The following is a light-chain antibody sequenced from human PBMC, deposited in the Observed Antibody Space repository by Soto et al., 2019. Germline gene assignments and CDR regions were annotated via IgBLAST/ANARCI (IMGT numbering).Light chain of an antibody. CDR2: GAS. CDR1: QSGSSN. V-gene: IGKV3D-15*01. CDR3: QKYTDYEGV. J-gene: IGKJ1*01. Sequence: EIVMTQSPSTLSVSPGDSATLSCRASQSGSSNLAWYQQKPGQAPRLLIYGASSRATGIPDRFSGSGSGTDFTLTISSLQPDDSATYYCQKYTDYEGVFGQGTKVDIK.